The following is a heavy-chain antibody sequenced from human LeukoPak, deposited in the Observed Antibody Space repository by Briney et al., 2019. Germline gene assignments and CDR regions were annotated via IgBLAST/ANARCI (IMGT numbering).Heavy chain of an antibody. J-gene: IGHJ5*02. V-gene: IGHV4-61*09. CDR1: GGSISSGSYY. D-gene: IGHD2-2*01. Sequence: SPETLSLTCTVSGGSISSGSYYWSWIRQPAGKGLEWIGNIYTSGSTNYNPSLKSRVTMSVDTSKNQFSLKLSSVTAADTAVYYCARGSSTSRYNWFDPWGQGTLVTVSS. CDR3: ARGSSTSRYNWFDP. CDR2: IYTSGST.